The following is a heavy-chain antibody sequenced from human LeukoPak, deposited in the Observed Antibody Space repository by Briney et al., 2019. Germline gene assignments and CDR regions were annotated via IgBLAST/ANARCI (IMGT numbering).Heavy chain of an antibody. D-gene: IGHD4-17*01. J-gene: IGHJ4*02. Sequence: ETLSLTCTVSGASISSSSSYWMHWVRQAPGKGLVWVARIKGDGSSTIYADSVKGRFTISRDNSKNTLYLQTSSLRAEDTAVYYCARASTTVPNLLDHWGRGTLVTVSS. CDR2: IKGDGSST. CDR3: ARASTTVPNLLDH. CDR1: GASISSSSSYW. V-gene: IGHV3-74*01.